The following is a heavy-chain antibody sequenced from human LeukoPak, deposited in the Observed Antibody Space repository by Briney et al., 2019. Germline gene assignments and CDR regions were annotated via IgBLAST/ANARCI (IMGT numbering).Heavy chain of an antibody. Sequence: SETLSLTCGVSGGSVSSTNWWPWIRQPPGKGLEWIGEVHLDGRTNFNPSLKSRLTMSVDLSENHVSLKLTSVTAADTAVYYCAREGGFYRPLDYSGQGTLVTVSS. CDR1: GGSVSSTNW. CDR2: VHLDGRT. J-gene: IGHJ4*02. CDR3: AREGGFYRPLDY. V-gene: IGHV4-4*02. D-gene: IGHD6-25*01.